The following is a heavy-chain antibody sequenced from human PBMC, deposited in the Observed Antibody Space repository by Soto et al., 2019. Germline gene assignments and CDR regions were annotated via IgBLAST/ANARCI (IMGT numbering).Heavy chain of an antibody. CDR2: ISGSGDNT. V-gene: IGHV3-23*01. CDR3: AKDTYYHDTSGYYTFDY. CDR1: GFTFSSYA. Sequence: GGSLRLSCAASGFTFSSYAMHWVRQAPGKGLERVSAISGSGDNTDYTDSVKGRFTISRDNSKNTLYLQMNRLRAEDTAVYYCAKDTYYHDTSGYYTFDYWGQGALVTVS. D-gene: IGHD3-22*01. J-gene: IGHJ4*02.